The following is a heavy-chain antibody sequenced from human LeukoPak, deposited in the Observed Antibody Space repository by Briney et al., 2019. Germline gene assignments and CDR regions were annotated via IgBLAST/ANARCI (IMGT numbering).Heavy chain of an antibody. V-gene: IGHV4-59*01. Sequence: SETLSLTCTVSGDSISNYHGSWLRQPPGESLEGIGYIYYSGSTNYNPSLKSRVTMSVDASKNQFSLKLSSVTAADTAVYYCARELKVGNTGYYFDYWGQGTLVTVSP. J-gene: IGHJ4*02. CDR2: IYYSGST. D-gene: IGHD2/OR15-2a*01. CDR1: GDSISNYH. CDR3: ARELKVGNTGYYFDY.